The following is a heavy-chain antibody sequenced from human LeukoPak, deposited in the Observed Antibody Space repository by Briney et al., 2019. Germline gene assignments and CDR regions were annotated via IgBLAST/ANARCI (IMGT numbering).Heavy chain of an antibody. CDR3: VREEMPGKFDY. CDR1: ADSISSSHW. CDR2: IYHSGNT. J-gene: IGHJ4*02. Sequence: PSETLSLTCAVSADSISSSHWWSRVRQSPGKGLEWIGEIYHSGNTNYNPSLKSRVAISLDKSNNQFSLRLTSVTAADTAIYFCVREEMPGKFDYWGQGTLVTVSS. D-gene: IGHD1-26*01. V-gene: IGHV4-4*02.